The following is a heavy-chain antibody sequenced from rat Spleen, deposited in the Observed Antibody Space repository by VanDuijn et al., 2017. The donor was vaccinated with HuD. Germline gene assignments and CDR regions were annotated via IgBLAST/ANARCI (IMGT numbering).Heavy chain of an antibody. D-gene: IGHD1-10*01. CDR3: ARQHNYGD. Sequence: EVQLVESGGGLVQPGRSLKLSCAASGFTFSDYNMAWVRQAPKKGLEWVATISYDGSSTYYRDSVKGRFTISRDNAKSTLYLQMDSLRSEDTATYYCARQHNYGDWGQGVMVTVSS. J-gene: IGHJ2*01. CDR1: GFTFSDYN. V-gene: IGHV5-7*01. CDR2: ISYDGSST.